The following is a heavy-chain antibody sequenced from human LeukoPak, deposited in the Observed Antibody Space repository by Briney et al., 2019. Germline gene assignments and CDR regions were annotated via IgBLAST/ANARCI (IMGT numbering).Heavy chain of an antibody. D-gene: IGHD5-18*01. CDR3: ARIHVDTAMASFYYYYGMDV. V-gene: IGHV4-4*07. J-gene: IGHJ6*02. CDR1: GGSISSYY. Sequence: SETLSLTCTVSGGSISSYYWSWIRQPAGKGLEWIGRIYTSGSTNYNPSLKSRVTMSVDTSKNQFSLKFSSVTAADTAVYYCARIHVDTAMASFYYYYGMDVWGQGTTVTVSS. CDR2: IYTSGST.